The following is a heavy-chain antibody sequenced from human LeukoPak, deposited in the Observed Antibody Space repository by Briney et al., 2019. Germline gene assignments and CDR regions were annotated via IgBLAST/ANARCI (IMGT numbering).Heavy chain of an antibody. CDR1: GGSISSYY. V-gene: IGHV4-59*01. Sequence: SETLSLTCTVSGGSISSYYWSWIRQPPGKGLEWIGYIYYSGSTNYNPSLKSRVTTSVDTSKNQFSLKLSSVTAADTAVYYCARELGYDDDYWGQGTLVTVSS. D-gene: IGHD3-3*01. CDR2: IYYSGST. CDR3: ARELGYDDDY. J-gene: IGHJ4*02.